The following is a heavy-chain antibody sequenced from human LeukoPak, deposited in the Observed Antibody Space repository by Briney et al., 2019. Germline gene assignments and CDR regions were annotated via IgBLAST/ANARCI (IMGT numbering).Heavy chain of an antibody. D-gene: IGHD2-15*01. J-gene: IGHJ6*02. CDR3: ARESNRRLHYYGIDV. CDR2: IRSDTGT. V-gene: IGHV3-66*01. Sequence: GGSLRLSCAASGLSVSHNYMTWVRQAPGKGLQWVSMIRSDTGTDYADSVKGRFTISRDSSNNTLFLQMNSLRAEDTAVYYCARESNRRLHYYGIDVWGLGTTVAVSS. CDR1: GLSVSHNY.